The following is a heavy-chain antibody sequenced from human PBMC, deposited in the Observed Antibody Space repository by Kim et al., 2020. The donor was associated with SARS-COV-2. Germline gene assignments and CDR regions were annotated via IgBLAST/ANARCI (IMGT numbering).Heavy chain of an antibody. CDR2: IIPIFTTA. V-gene: IGHV1-69*13. J-gene: IGHJ4*02. D-gene: IGHD6-6*01. Sequence: SVKVSCKASGGSFDTYAISWVRQAPGQGLEWMGGIIPIFTTANYVQRFQDRVTITADVSTGTAYMEVSRLTSEDTAVYYCARGPRKYTRGWSFEFWGQGSLVIVSS. CDR3: ARGPRKYTRGWSFEF. CDR1: GGSFDTYA.